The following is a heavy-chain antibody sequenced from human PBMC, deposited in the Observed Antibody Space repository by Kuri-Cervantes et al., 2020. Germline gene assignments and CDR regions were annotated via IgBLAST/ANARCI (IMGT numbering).Heavy chain of an antibody. CDR3: ARVGIRCSGGSCNRYYYYMDV. CDR1: GFTFDDYG. CDR2: INWNGGST. Sequence: GGSLRLSCAASGFTFDDYGMSWVRQAPGKGLEWVSGINWNGGSTGYADSVKGRFTISRDNAKNSLYLQMNSLRAEDTAVYYCARVGIRCSGGSCNRYYYYMDVWGEGTTVTVSS. V-gene: IGHV3-20*04. J-gene: IGHJ6*03. D-gene: IGHD2-15*01.